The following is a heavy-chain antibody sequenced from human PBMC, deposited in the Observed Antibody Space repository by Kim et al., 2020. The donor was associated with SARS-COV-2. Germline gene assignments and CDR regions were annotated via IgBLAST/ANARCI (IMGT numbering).Heavy chain of an antibody. J-gene: IGHJ4*02. CDR2: PEDGET. D-gene: IGHD3-16*01. V-gene: IGHV1-24*01. Sequence: PEDGETIYAQKFQGRVTMTEDTSTDTAYMELSSLRSEDTAVYYCATVGGYWGQGTLVTVSS. CDR3: ATVGGY.